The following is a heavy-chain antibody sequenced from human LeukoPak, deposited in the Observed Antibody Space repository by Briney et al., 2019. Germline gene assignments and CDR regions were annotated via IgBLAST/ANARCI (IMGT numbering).Heavy chain of an antibody. Sequence: GGSLRLSCAVSGFTFSNYWMNWVRQAPGKGLEWVANINQDGSEKYYVDSVKGRFTISRDNAKNSLYLQMNSLRAEDTAVYYCARVSPEMATISYYFDYWGQGTLVTVSS. D-gene: IGHD5-24*01. CDR3: ARVSPEMATISYYFDY. V-gene: IGHV3-7*03. J-gene: IGHJ4*02. CDR2: INQDGSEK. CDR1: GFTFSNYW.